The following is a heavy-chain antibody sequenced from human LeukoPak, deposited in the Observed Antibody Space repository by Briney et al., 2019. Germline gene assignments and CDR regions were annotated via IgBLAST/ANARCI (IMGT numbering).Heavy chain of an antibody. CDR3: AGLVGRYSNGMYYYFDY. CDR2: MYLSGTT. V-gene: IGHV4-4*02. J-gene: IGHJ4*02. Sequence: SGTLSLTCAVSGSSITSVNLWAWVRQPPGKGLEWVGEMYLSGTTTCNPSLRGRATISLDRSNNQVSLRLNSVTAADTALYYCAGLVGRYSNGMYYYFDYWGQGILVTVSS. CDR1: GSSITSVNL. D-gene: IGHD1-26*01.